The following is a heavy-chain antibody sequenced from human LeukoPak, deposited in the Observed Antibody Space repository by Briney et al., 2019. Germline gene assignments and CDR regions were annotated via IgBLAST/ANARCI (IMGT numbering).Heavy chain of an antibody. Sequence: GASVKVSCKASGYTFTSYDINWVRQATGQGLEWMGWMNPNSGNTGYAQKFQGRVTMTRDTSISTAYMELSRLRSDDTAVYYCARHTRAITFDYWGQGTLVTVSS. D-gene: IGHD1-20*01. CDR2: MNPNSGNT. J-gene: IGHJ4*02. V-gene: IGHV1-8*01. CDR3: ARHTRAITFDY. CDR1: GYTFTSYD.